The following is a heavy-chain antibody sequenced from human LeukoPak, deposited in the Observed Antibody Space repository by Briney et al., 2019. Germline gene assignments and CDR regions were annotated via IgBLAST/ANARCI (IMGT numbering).Heavy chain of an antibody. D-gene: IGHD3-10*02. V-gene: IGHV3-30*03. CDR2: ISYDGSNK. Sequence: PGRSLRLSCAASGFTFSSYGMHWVRQAPGKGLEWVAVISYDGSNKYYADSVKGRFTISRDNSKNTLYLQMNSLRAEDTAVYYCFVRGVDYWGQGTLVTVSS. J-gene: IGHJ4*02. CDR3: FVRGVDY. CDR1: GFTFSSYG.